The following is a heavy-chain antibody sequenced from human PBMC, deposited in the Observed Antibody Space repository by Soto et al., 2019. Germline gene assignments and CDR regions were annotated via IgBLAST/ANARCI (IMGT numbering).Heavy chain of an antibody. CDR1: GYKITTDG. CDR3: ARSQALDY. CDR2: MYPGDSDV. J-gene: IGHJ4*02. Sequence: ESLKISFQVSGYKITTDGIAWVRQRPGKGLEWMGIMYPGDSDVKYSPSFEGQVTMSADNSINVAYLQWNSLKASDSAIYYCARSQALDYWGQGTRVTVSS. V-gene: IGHV5-51*01.